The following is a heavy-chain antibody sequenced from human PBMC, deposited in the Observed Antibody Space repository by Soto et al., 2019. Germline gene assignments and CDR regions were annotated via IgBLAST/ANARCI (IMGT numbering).Heavy chain of an antibody. J-gene: IGHJ4*02. D-gene: IGHD6-19*01. CDR2: IYYSGST. Sequence: PSGALSLTCTVSGGSISSSSYYWGWIRQPPGKGLEWIGSIYYSGSTYYNPSLKSRVTISVDTSKNQFSLKLSSVTAADTAVYYCASNIAVAAKYYFDYWGQGTLVTVSS. V-gene: IGHV4-39*01. CDR3: ASNIAVAAKYYFDY. CDR1: GGSISSSSYY.